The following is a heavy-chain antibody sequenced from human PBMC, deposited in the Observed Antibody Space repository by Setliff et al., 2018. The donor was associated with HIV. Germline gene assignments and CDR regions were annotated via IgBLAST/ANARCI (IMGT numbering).Heavy chain of an antibody. CDR2: INTNTGNP. CDR1: GYTFTNYA. CDR3: ARQRNSGTFYYSYYYMDV. Sequence: ASVKVSCKTSGYTFTNYALNWVRQAPGQGLEWMGWINTNTGNPTYSERFRDRITIFRDTSANTAYVDLGSLRSEDTAVYYCARQRNSGTFYYSYYYMDVWGKGTTVTVSS. V-gene: IGHV1-3*04. J-gene: IGHJ6*03. D-gene: IGHD1-26*01.